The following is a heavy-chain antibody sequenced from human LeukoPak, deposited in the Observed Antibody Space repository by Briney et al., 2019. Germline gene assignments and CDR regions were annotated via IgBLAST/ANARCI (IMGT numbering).Heavy chain of an antibody. CDR2: IKTTSDGGPT. J-gene: IGHJ3*02. V-gene: IGHV3-15*01. CDR1: GVAFSHAW. Sequence: GGSLRLSCAASGVAFSHAWVSWVRQAPGKGLEWVAQIKTTSDGGPTDYAAPVKGRFTISRDDSENMLYLQMNSLKTEDTAVYYCTTNDAFDTWGQGTMVIVSS. CDR3: TTNDAFDT.